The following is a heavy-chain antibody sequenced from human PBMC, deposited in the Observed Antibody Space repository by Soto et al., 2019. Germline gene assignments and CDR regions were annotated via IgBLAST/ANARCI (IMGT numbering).Heavy chain of an antibody. V-gene: IGHV3-21*01. CDR2: ISSSGSYI. CDR3: ARYDSSGYYWPYYYYGMDL. Sequence: EVQLVESGGGLVKPGGSLRLSCAASGFTFSTYSMNWVRQAPGKGLEWVSSISSSGSYIYYADSVKGRFTISRDNAKNSLYLQMNSLRAEDMAVYYCARYDSSGYYWPYYYYGMDLWGQGTTVTVSS. CDR1: GFTFSTYS. D-gene: IGHD3-22*01. J-gene: IGHJ6*02.